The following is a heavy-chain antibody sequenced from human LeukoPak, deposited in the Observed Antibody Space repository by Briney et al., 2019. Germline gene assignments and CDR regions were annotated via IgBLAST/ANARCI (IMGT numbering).Heavy chain of an antibody. CDR1: GFTFTSYA. Sequence: GGSLRLSCVASGFTFTSYAMTWVRQAPGKGLEWVSSVSGSGFSTYYADSVKGRCTISRDNSKNTLYLQVHSLRAEDTAVYYCASGTPTYCSGGSCSTGGVDYWGQGTLVTVSS. CDR2: VSGSGFST. D-gene: IGHD2-15*01. CDR3: ASGTPTYCSGGSCSTGGVDY. J-gene: IGHJ4*02. V-gene: IGHV3-23*01.